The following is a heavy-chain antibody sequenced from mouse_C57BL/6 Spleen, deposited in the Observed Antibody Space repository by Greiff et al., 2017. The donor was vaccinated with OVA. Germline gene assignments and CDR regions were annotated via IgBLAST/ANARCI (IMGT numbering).Heavy chain of an antibody. CDR2: INPNNCGT. V-gene: IGHV1-26*01. CDR3: ARDFSWDPFDD. Sequence: EVQLQQSGPELVKPGASVKISCKASGYTFTDYYMNWVKQSHGKSLEWIGDINPNNCGTSYNQKFKGKATLTVDKSSSTAYMELRSLTSEDSAVYYCARDFSWDPFDDWGQGTTLTVSS. J-gene: IGHJ2*01. CDR1: GYTFTDYY. D-gene: IGHD4-1*01.